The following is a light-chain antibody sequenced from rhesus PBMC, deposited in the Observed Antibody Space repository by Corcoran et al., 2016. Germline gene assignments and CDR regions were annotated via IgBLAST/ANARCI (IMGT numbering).Light chain of an antibody. Sequence: QSALTQPPSVSGSLGQSVTISCTGSSSDIGGYDDVSWYQQYPGTAPRLLIYDVHRLPSRVSDRFSAAKSGNTASLTSSGLQPEDEFQYVWCSRANGNTDVFGSGTKLTVL. J-gene: IGLJ6*01. CDR3: CSRANGNTDV. CDR2: DVH. V-gene: IGLV2S9*01. CDR1: SSDIGGYDD.